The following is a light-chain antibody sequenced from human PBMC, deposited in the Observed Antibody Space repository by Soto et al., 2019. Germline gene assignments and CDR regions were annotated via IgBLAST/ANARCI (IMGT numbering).Light chain of an antibody. J-gene: IGKJ4*01. CDR3: QQYNEWPLT. CDR1: QNVYNN. CDR2: HAS. V-gene: IGKV3-15*01. Sequence: ETVMTQSPAALSVSPGERATLSCRASQNVYNNLAWYQQKPGQAPRLLIYHASSRATGIPARFSGSGSGTECTLTISSLQSEDFAVYYCQQYNEWPLTFGGGTKVEIK.